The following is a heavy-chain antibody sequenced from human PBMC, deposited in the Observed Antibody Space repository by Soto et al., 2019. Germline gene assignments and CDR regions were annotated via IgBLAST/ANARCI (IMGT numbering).Heavy chain of an antibody. CDR1: GYTFTSYD. Sequence: QVQLVQSGAEVKKPGASVKVSCKASGYTFTSYDINWVRQATGQGLEWMGWMNPNSGNTGYAQKFQGRVTMTRNTSISTAYMDLSSLRSEDTAVYYCARGPYSSSWYYYYYYMDVWGKGTTVTVSS. CDR2: MNPNSGNT. CDR3: ARGPYSSSWYYYYYYMDV. V-gene: IGHV1-8*01. J-gene: IGHJ6*03. D-gene: IGHD6-13*01.